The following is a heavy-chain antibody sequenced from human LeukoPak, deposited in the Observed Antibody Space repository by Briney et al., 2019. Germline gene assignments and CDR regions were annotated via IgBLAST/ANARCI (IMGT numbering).Heavy chain of an antibody. J-gene: IGHJ4*02. CDR1: GYTFTSYG. Sequence: ASVKVSCKTSGYTFTSYGIGWVRQAPGQGLEWMAWISANNGNTNYAQKLQGRVTLTTDTSTTTAYMELRTLRSDDTAVYYCARASDYYSSLYYFDYWGQGTLVTVSS. CDR3: ARASDYYSSLYYFDY. V-gene: IGHV1-18*04. CDR2: ISANNGNT. D-gene: IGHD2-21*01.